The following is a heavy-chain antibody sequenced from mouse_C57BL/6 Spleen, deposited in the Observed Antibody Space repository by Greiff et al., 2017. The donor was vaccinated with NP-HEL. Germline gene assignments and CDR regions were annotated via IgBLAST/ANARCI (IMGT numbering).Heavy chain of an antibody. CDR2: INPNNGGT. D-gene: IGHD1-1*01. V-gene: IGHV1-26*01. Sequence: EVQLQQSGPELVKPGASVKISCKASGYTFTDYYMNWVKQSHGKSLEWIGDINPNNGGTSYNQKFKGKATLTVDKSSSTAYMELRSLTSEDSAVYYCAREDDYYGSSSFAYWGQGTLVTVSA. CDR1: GYTFTDYY. CDR3: AREDDYYGSSSFAY. J-gene: IGHJ3*01.